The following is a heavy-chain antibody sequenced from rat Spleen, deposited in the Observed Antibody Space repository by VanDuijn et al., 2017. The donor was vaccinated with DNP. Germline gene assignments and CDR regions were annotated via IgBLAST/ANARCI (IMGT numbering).Heavy chain of an antibody. CDR2: ISYEGSST. Sequence: EVQLVESGGGLVQPGRSMKLSCAASGFSFSDYYMAWVRQAPKKGLEWVASISYEGSSTYYGDSVKGRFTISRDNAKSILYLQMESLRSEDTATYYCTTDFERGYWGQGVMVTVSS. CDR3: TTDFERGY. V-gene: IGHV5-22*01. J-gene: IGHJ2*01. CDR1: GFSFSDYY. D-gene: IGHD1-11*01.